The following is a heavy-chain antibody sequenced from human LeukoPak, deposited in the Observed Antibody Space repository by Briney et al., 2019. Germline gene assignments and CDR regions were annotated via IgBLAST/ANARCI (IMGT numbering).Heavy chain of an antibody. J-gene: IGHJ6*04. CDR2: ISSSGSTI. CDR3: AELGITMIGGV. V-gene: IGHV3-48*03. CDR1: GLFFSTNW. D-gene: IGHD3-10*02. Sequence: GGSLRLSCAASGLFFSTNWMNWVRQAPGKGLEWVPYISSSGSTIYYADSVKGRFTISRDNAKNSLYLQMNSLRAEDTAVYYCAELGITMIGGVWGKGTTVTISS.